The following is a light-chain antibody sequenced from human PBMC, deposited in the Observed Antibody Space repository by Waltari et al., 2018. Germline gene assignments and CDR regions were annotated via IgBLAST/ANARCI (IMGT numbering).Light chain of an antibody. CDR1: QRVSSNF. CDR2: GAS. J-gene: IGKJ5*01. Sequence: EIVLTQSPGTLSLSPGERATLSCRASQRVSSNFLAWYQQKPGQAPRLLIFGASSRATGIPDRFSGSESGTDFTLTITRLEPEDFAVYYCQQYGSSPAVINVGQGTRLEIK. CDR3: QQYGSSPAVIN. V-gene: IGKV3-20*01.